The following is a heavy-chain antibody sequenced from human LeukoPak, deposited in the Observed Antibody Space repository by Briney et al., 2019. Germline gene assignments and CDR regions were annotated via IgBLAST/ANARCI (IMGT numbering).Heavy chain of an antibody. CDR2: ISYDGSNK. Sequence: PGGSLRLSCAASGFTFSSYGMHWVRQAPGKGLEWVAVISYDGSNKYYADSVKGRFTISRDNSKNTLYLQMNSLRAEDTAVYYCANWGVGATSAFDIWGQGTMVTVSS. CDR3: ANWGVGATSAFDI. V-gene: IGHV3-30*18. CDR1: GFTFSSYG. D-gene: IGHD1-26*01. J-gene: IGHJ3*02.